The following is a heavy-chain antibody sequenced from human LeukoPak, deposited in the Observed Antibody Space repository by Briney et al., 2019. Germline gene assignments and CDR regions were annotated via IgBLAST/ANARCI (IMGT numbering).Heavy chain of an antibody. J-gene: IGHJ4*02. CDR1: GFTFSSYA. V-gene: IGHV3-30*02. D-gene: IGHD5-18*01. CDR3: AKLGEGGYSYDYLPYYFDY. Sequence: PGGSLRLSCAASGFTFSSYAMHWVRQARGKGLEWVAFIRYDGSNKYYADSVKGRFTISRDNSKNTLYLQMNSLRAEDTAVYYCAKLGEGGYSYDYLPYYFDYWGQGTLVTVSS. CDR2: IRYDGSNK.